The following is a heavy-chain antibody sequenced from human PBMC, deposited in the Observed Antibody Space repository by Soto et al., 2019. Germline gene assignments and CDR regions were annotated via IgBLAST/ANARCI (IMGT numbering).Heavy chain of an antibody. CDR1: GYTFTGYY. J-gene: IGHJ3*02. D-gene: IGHD5-12*01. V-gene: IGHV1-2*04. CDR2: INPSSGGT. CDR3: ARAGATTGGDAFDI. Sequence: ASVKVSCKASGYTFTGYYMHWVRQAPGQGLEWMGWINPSSGGTNYAQKFQGWVTMTRDTSISTAYMELSRLRSDDTAVYYCARAGATTGGDAFDIWGQGTMVTVSS.